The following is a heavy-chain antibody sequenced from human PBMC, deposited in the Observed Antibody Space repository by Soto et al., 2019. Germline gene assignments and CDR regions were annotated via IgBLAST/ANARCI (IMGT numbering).Heavy chain of an antibody. D-gene: IGHD3-3*02. J-gene: IGHJ4*02. CDR3: ARESFSASPNFFDY. Sequence: GGSLRLSCAASGFAFSNYEMNWVRQAPGKGLEWVSYISLSGTTIYYADSVKGRFTISRDDAKNSLYLQMNSLRADDTAVYYCARESFSASPNFFDYWGQGTLVTVSS. CDR1: GFAFSNYE. CDR2: ISLSGTTI. V-gene: IGHV3-48*03.